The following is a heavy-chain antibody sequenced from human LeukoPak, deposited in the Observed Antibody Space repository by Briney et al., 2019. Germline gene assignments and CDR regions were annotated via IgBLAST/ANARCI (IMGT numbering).Heavy chain of an antibody. V-gene: IGHV4-30-2*01. CDR3: ARMGVGVKYYYYMDV. D-gene: IGHD1-26*01. J-gene: IGHJ6*03. Sequence: PSQTLSLTCTVSGGSISSGGYYWSWIRQPPGKGLEWIGYIYHSGSTNYNPSLKSRVTISVDTSKNQFSLKLSSVTAADTAVYYCARMGVGVKYYYYMDVWGKGTTVTVSS. CDR1: GGSISSGGYY. CDR2: IYHSGST.